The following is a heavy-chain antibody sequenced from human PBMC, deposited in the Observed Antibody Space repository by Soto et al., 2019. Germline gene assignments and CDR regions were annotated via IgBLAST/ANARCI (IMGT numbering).Heavy chain of an antibody. CDR2: IIPIFGTA. J-gene: IGHJ4*02. CDR3: AAVPAAISASPTPDY. CDR1: GGTFSSYA. Sequence: SVKVSCKASGGTFSSYAISWVRQAPGQGLEWMGGIIPIFGTADYAQKFQGRVTITADESTSTAYMELSSLRSEDTAVYYCAAVPAAISASPTPDYWGQGTLVTVSS. V-gene: IGHV1-69*13. D-gene: IGHD2-2*02.